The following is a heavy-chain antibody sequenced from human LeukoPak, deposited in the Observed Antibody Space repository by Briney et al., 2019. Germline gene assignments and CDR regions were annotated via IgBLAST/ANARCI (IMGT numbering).Heavy chain of an antibody. Sequence: PSETLSLTCTVSGGSISSGSYYWSWIRQPAGKGLEWIGRIYTSGSTNYNPSLKSRVTISVDTSKNQFSLKLSSVTAADTAVYYCARGLVADFDYWGQGTLVTVSS. D-gene: IGHD2-8*02. CDR2: IYTSGST. J-gene: IGHJ4*02. CDR1: GGSISSGSYY. V-gene: IGHV4-61*02. CDR3: ARGLVADFDY.